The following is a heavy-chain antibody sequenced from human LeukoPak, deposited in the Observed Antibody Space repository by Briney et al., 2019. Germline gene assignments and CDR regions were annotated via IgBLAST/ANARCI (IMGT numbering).Heavy chain of an antibody. J-gene: IGHJ4*02. Sequence: PSETLSLTCTVSGGSISSSSYYWGWIRQPSGKGLEWIGSIYYSGSTYYNPSLKSRVTISVDTSKNQFSLKLSSVTAADTAVYYCARRMGGYSFFDYWGQGTLVTVSS. D-gene: IGHD5-12*01. CDR2: IYYSGST. CDR1: GGSISSSSYY. CDR3: ARRMGGYSFFDY. V-gene: IGHV4-39*01.